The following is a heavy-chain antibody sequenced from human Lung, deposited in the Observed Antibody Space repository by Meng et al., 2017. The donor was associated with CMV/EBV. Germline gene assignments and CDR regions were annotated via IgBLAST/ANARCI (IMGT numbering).Heavy chain of an antibody. D-gene: IGHD6-25*01. J-gene: IGHJ4*02. Sequence: GESLKTPCAASGFMFSDYYITWIRQAPGKGLEWVSYISGGGGTIYYADSVRGRFIISRDNARNSLYLQMNSLRAEDTAVYYCARAAFLRNYFDYWGQGTLVTVSS. V-gene: IGHV3-11*04. CDR1: GFMFSDYY. CDR3: ARAAFLRNYFDY. CDR2: ISGGGGTI.